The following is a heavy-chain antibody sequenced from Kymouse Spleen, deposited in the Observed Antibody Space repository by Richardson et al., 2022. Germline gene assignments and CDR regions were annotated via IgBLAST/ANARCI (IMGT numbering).Heavy chain of an antibody. CDR3: AKVLRFLEWLSPDAFDI. CDR1: GFTFSSYG. J-gene: IGHJ3*02. Sequence: QVQLVESGGGVVQPGRSLRLSCAASGFTFSSYGMHWVRQAPGKGLEWVAVISYDGSNKYYADSVKGRFTISRDNSKNTLYLQMNSLRAEDTAVYYCAKVLRFLEWLSPDAFDIWGQGTMVTVSS. D-gene: IGHD3-3*01. V-gene: IGHV3-30*18. CDR2: ISYDGSNK.